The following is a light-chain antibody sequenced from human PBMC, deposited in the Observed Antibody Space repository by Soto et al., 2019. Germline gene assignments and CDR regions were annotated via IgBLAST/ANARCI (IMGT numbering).Light chain of an antibody. V-gene: IGKV4-1*01. J-gene: IGKJ4*01. Sequence: DIVMTQSPDSRAVSLGERATINCKSSQSVFYSSNSKNYLAWYQQKPGQPPKLLIYWASARESGVPDRFSGSGSGTHLTLTISSLQAEDVAVYFCQQYFSSPPTFCGGTKVEI. CDR3: QQYFSSPPT. CDR1: QSVFYSSNSKNY. CDR2: WAS.